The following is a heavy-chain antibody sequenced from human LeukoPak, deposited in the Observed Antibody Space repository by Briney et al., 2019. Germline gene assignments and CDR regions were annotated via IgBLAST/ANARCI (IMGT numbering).Heavy chain of an antibody. J-gene: IGHJ4*02. V-gene: IGHV3-11*01. D-gene: IGHD3-10*01. CDR3: AKDYGDRRGFDY. Sequence: PGRTQRLLQAASLHTFNQCYQMGAPHAPAKAREGLSDHRGGCRPKLYTDSAKGQFTITRDNAKSTMYLQMNSMRAEDKAVYYCAKDYGDRRGFDYWGQGTLVTVSS. CDR2: HRGGCRPK. CDR1: LHTFNQCY.